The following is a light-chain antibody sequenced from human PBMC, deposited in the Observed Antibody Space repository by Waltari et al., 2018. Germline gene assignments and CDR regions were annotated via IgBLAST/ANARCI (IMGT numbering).Light chain of an antibody. Sequence: QSVLTQPPSASAIPGQGVTISCSGSTSNVRSNNVPWYQQVPGSAPKPVIYKNNQRPSWVPDRCPGSKSGTSASRAIIGVRSEDEADYYCAAWDDSLRGWVFGGGTKVTVL. V-gene: IGLV1-47*01. J-gene: IGLJ3*02. CDR3: AAWDDSLRGWV. CDR2: KNN. CDR1: TSNVRSNN.